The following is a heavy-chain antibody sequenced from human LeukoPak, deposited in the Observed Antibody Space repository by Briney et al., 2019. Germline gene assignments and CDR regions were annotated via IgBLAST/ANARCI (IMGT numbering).Heavy chain of an antibody. CDR3: ARELLPLGPDADI. V-gene: IGHV1-2*02. J-gene: IGHJ3*02. CDR2: INPNSGGT. CDR1: GYTFTGYY. Sequence: ASVKVPCKASGYTFTGYYMHWVRQAPGQGLEWMGWINPNSGGTNYAQKFQGRVTMTRDTSISTAYMELSRLRSDDTAVYYCARELLPLGPDADIWXQGTMVTVSS. D-gene: IGHD2-21*01.